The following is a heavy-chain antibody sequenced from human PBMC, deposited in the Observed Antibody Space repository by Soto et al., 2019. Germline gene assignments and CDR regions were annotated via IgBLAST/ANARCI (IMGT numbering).Heavy chain of an antibody. D-gene: IGHD3-16*01. Sequence: SETLSLTCTVSGGSISSGGYYWSWIRQHPGKGLEWIGYIYYSGSTYYNPSLKSRVTISVDTSKNQFSLKLSSVTAADTAVYYCARGDYYYYGMDVWGQGTTVTVSS. J-gene: IGHJ6*02. CDR2: IYYSGST. CDR1: GGSISSGGYY. V-gene: IGHV4-31*03. CDR3: ARGDYYYYGMDV.